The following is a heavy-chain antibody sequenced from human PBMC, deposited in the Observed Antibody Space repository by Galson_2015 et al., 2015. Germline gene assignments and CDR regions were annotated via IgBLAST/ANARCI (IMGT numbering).Heavy chain of an antibody. J-gene: IGHJ5*02. Sequence: CAISGDSVSSNSAAWNWIRQSPSRGLEWLGRTYYRSKWYDDYAVSVKSRITINPDTSKNQFSLQLSSVTPEDTAVYYCARVSGGGDSCYSLSGRGCRFDPWGQGTLVTVSS. CDR3: ARVSGGGDSCYSLSGRGCRFDP. D-gene: IGHD2-15*01. CDR1: GDSVSSNSAA. V-gene: IGHV6-1*01. CDR2: TYYRSKWYD.